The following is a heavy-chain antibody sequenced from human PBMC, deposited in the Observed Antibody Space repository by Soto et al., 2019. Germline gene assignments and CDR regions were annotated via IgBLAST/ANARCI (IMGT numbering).Heavy chain of an antibody. V-gene: IGHV3-23*01. J-gene: IGHJ3*02. D-gene: IGHD6-19*01. CDR2: ISGSGGTA. Sequence: EVQLLESGGGLVQPGGSLRLSCAASGFIFSSYAMTWVRQAPGKGLEWVSSISGSGGTAYYADSVKGRFTISRDNSRCTREVEVDSGRGEDAAVYYCANLAGGWYEAFGIWGQGTTVTVSS. CDR1: GFIFSSYA. CDR3: ANLAGGWYEAFGI.